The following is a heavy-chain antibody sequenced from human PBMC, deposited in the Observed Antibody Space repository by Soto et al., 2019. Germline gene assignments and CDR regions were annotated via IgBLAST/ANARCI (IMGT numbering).Heavy chain of an antibody. CDR3: ARDTSILSQVFYYYGMDV. CDR1: GFTFSSYS. J-gene: IGHJ6*02. D-gene: IGHD2-2*01. CDR2: ISSSSSTI. V-gene: IGHV3-48*02. Sequence: EVQLVESGGGLVQPGGSLRLSCAASGFTFSSYSMNWVRQAPGKGLEWVSYISSSSSTIYYADSVKGRFTISRDNAKNSQYLQMNSLRDEDTAVYYCARDTSILSQVFYYYGMDVWGQGTTVTVSS.